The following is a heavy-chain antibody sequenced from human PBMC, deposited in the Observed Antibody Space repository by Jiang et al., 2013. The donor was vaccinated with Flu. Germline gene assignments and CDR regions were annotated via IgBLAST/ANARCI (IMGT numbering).Heavy chain of an antibody. V-gene: IGHV3-33*01. CDR1: GFTFSSYG. Sequence: QLVESGGGVVQPGRSLRLSCAASGFTFSSYGMHWVRQAPGKGLEWVAVIWYDGSNKYYADSVKGRFTISRDNSKNTLYLQMNSLRAEDTAVYYCAMGKHYYDIFVGSYPTDYWGQGTLVTVSS. CDR2: IWYDGSNK. D-gene: IGHD3-22*01. CDR3: AMGKHYYDIFVGSYPTDY. J-gene: IGHJ4*02.